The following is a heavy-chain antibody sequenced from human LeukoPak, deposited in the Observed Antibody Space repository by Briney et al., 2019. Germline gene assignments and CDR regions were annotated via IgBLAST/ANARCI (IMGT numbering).Heavy chain of an antibody. D-gene: IGHD6-19*01. CDR3: ARGQQQWMVTGAFDI. CDR2: INPNSGGT. Sequence: GASVKVSCKASGYTFTGYYMHWVRQAPGQGLEWMGWINPNSGGTNHAQKFQGRVTMTRDTSISTAYMELSRLRSDDTAVYYCARGQQQWMVTGAFDIWGQGTMVTVSS. J-gene: IGHJ3*02. V-gene: IGHV1-2*02. CDR1: GYTFTGYY.